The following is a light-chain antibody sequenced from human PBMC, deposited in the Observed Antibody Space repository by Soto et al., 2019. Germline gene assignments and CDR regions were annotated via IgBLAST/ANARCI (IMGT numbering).Light chain of an antibody. CDR1: QSVSSSY. V-gene: IGKV3-20*01. CDR2: GAS. Sequence: IVLTQSPGTLSLSPGERATLSCRASQSVSSSYLAWYQQKPGQAPRLLIYGASNRATGIPDRFSGSGSGTDFTLTISRLEPEDFAVYYCQQYGSSLTTFGQGTRLEIK. CDR3: QQYGSSLTT. J-gene: IGKJ5*01.